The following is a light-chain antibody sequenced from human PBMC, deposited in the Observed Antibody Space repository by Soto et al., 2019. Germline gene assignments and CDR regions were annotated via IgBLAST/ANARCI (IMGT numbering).Light chain of an antibody. CDR3: LQDYNYPWT. V-gene: IGKV1-6*01. J-gene: IGKJ1*01. CDR1: QGIRND. CDR2: AAS. Sequence: AIQMTQSPSSLSASVGDRVTITCRASQGIRNDLGWFQQKTGKAPKLLIYAASSLQSGVPSRVSGSGSGTDFTLTISSLQPEDFATYYCLQDYNYPWTFGQGTKVEIK.